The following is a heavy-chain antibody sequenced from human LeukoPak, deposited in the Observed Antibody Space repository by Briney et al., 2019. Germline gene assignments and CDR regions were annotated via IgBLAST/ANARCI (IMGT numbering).Heavy chain of an antibody. CDR1: GGSISSGSYY. V-gene: IGHV4-61*02. CDR2: IYTSGST. Sequence: SETLSLTCTVSGGSISSGSYYWSWIRQPAGKGLEWIGRIYTSGSTNYNPSLKSRVTISVDTSKNQFSLKLSSVTAADTAVYYCAREATVPGWFDPWGQGTLVTVSS. J-gene: IGHJ5*02. D-gene: IGHD2-2*01. CDR3: AREATVPGWFDP.